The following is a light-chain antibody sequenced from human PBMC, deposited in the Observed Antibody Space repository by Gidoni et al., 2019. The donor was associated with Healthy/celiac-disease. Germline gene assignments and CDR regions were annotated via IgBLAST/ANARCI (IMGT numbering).Light chain of an antibody. CDR2: RNN. Sequence: QSVLTQPPSASGTPGPRVTISCSGSSSNIGSNYVYWYQQLPGPAPKLHIYRNNQRPSGVPDRFSGSKSGTSASLAISGLRSEDEADYYCAAWDDSLSGWVFGGGTKLTVL. CDR3: AAWDDSLSGWV. J-gene: IGLJ3*02. CDR1: SSNIGSNY. V-gene: IGLV1-47*01.